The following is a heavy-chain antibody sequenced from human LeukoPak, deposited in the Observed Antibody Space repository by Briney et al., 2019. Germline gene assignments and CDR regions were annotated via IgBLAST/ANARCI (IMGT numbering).Heavy chain of an antibody. Sequence: SETLSLTCTVSGGSISSSSHYWGWIRQPPGKGLEWIGSMYYSGGTYYNPSLRSRVTLSLDRSNNQFSLTLNSVTAADTAVYYCARGLDYYGSGSYLNNWFDPWGQGTLVTVSS. CDR2: MYYSGGT. J-gene: IGHJ5*02. CDR1: GGSISSSSHY. D-gene: IGHD3-10*01. V-gene: IGHV4-39*07. CDR3: ARGLDYYGSGSYLNNWFDP.